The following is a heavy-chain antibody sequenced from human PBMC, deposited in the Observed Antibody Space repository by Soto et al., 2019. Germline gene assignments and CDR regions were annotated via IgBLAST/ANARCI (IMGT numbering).Heavy chain of an antibody. Sequence: ESLKISCKGSGYSFTSYWIGWVRQMPGKGLEWMGIIYPGDSDTRYSPSFQGQVTISADKSISTAYLQWSSLKASDTAMYYCARHNPAYCSGGSCYGMDVWGQGTTVTVSS. CDR2: IYPGDSDT. V-gene: IGHV5-51*01. J-gene: IGHJ6*02. CDR1: GYSFTSYW. D-gene: IGHD2-15*01. CDR3: ARHNPAYCSGGSCYGMDV.